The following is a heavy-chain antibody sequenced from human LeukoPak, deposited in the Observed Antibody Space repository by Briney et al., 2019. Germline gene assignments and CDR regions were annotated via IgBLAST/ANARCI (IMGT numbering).Heavy chain of an antibody. J-gene: IGHJ6*02. CDR3: AKTYYGNYQYYYYYYGMDV. CDR2: ISYDGSNK. D-gene: IGHD4-11*01. CDR1: GFTFSSYG. V-gene: IGHV3-30*18. Sequence: GRSLRLSCAASGFTFSSYGMHWVRQALGKGLEWVAVISYDGSNKYYADSVKGRFTISRDNSKNTLYLQMNSLRAEDTAVYYCAKTYYGNYQYYYYYYGMDVWGQGTTVTVSS.